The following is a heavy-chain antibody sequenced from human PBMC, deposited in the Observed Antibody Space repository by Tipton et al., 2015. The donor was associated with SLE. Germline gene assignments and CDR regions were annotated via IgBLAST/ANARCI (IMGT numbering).Heavy chain of an antibody. V-gene: IGHV3-33*06. J-gene: IGHJ3*02. CDR3: AKDSLTWIQGAFDI. Sequence: SLRLSCAASGFTFSSYGMHWVRQAPGKGLEWVAVIWYDGSNKYYADSVKGRFTISRDNSKNTLYLQMNSLRAEDTAVYYCAKDSLTWIQGAFDIWGQGTMVTVSS. CDR1: GFTFSSYG. D-gene: IGHD5-12*01. CDR2: IWYDGSNK.